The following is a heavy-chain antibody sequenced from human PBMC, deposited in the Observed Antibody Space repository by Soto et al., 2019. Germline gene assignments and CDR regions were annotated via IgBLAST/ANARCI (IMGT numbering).Heavy chain of an antibody. J-gene: IGHJ6*02. CDR3: ARCGAIPGSSSSSSKGPRPCYYYYGMDG. V-gene: IGHV1-2*04. Sequence: ASVKVSCKASGYTFTGYYMHWVRQAPGQGLEWMGWINPNSGGTNYAQKFQGWVTMTRDTSISTAYMELSRLRSDDTAVYYCARCGAIPGSSSSSSKGPRPCYYYYGMDGWGQGTTVTVSS. D-gene: IGHD6-6*01. CDR1: GYTFTGYY. CDR2: INPNSGGT.